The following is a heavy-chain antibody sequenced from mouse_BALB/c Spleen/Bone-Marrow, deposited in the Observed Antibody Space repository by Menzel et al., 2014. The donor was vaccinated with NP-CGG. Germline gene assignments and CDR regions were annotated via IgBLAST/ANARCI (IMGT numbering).Heavy chain of an antibody. Sequence: LVESGAELVKPGASVKLSCKASGYTFTSYWMHWVKQVPGQGLEWIGEINPSNGRTNYNEKFKSKATLTVDKSSSTAYMQLSSLTSEDSAVYYCARDYGNLAWFAYWGQGTLVTVSA. CDR3: ARDYGNLAWFAY. J-gene: IGHJ3*01. CDR1: GYTFTSYW. D-gene: IGHD2-1*01. CDR2: INPSNGRT. V-gene: IGHV1S81*02.